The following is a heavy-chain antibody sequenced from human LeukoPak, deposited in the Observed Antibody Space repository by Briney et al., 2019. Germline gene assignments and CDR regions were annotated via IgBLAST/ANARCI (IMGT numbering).Heavy chain of an antibody. D-gene: IGHD2-15*01. J-gene: IGHJ4*02. Sequence: SETLSLTCTVSGASISNYFWTWLRQSPGKGLEWIGDISYSGSTTYNPSLKSRVTVSIDTSKNQFSLKLGPVTAADTATYFCARVEDPRGGPCSDGSCYSFYFDHWGQGTLVTVSS. CDR1: GASISNYF. CDR2: ISYSGST. V-gene: IGHV4-59*01. CDR3: ARVEDPRGGPCSDGSCYSFYFDH.